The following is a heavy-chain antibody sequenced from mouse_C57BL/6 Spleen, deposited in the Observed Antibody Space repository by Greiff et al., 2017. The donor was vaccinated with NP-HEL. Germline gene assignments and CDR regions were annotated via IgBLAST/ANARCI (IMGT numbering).Heavy chain of an antibody. J-gene: IGHJ2*01. CDR3: TTRTAQDFDY. CDR1: GFNIKDDY. Sequence: VQLKESGAELVRPGASVKLSCTASGFNIKDDYMHWVKQRPEQGLEWIGWIDPENGDTEYASKFQGKATITADTSSNTAYLQLSSLTSEDTAVYYCTTRTAQDFDYWGQGTTLTVSS. V-gene: IGHV14-4*01. D-gene: IGHD3-2*02. CDR2: IDPENGDT.